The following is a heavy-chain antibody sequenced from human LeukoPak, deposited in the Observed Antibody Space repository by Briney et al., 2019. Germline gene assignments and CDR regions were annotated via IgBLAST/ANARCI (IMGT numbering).Heavy chain of an antibody. CDR1: GGSISSYY. D-gene: IGHD3-10*01. Sequence: SETLSLTCTVSGGSISSYYWSWIRQPPGKGLEWIGEINHSGSTNYKPSLKSRVTISVDTSKNQFSLKLSSVTAADTAVYYCARGGYYGSGNDFRFDPWGQGTLVTVSS. V-gene: IGHV4-34*01. CDR2: INHSGST. CDR3: ARGGYYGSGNDFRFDP. J-gene: IGHJ5*02.